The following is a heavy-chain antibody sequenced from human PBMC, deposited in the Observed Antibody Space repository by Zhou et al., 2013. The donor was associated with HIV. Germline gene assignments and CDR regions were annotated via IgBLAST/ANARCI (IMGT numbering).Heavy chain of an antibody. V-gene: IGHV1-46*01. J-gene: IGHJ6*03. CDR3: ARDGPPRATYYYYMDV. Sequence: QVQLVQSGAEVKKPGASVKVSCKASGYTFTSYYMHWVRQAPGQGLEWMGIINPSGGSTSYAQKFQGRVTMTRDTSTSTVYMELSSLRSEDTAVYYCARDGPPRATYYYYMDVWGKGTTVTVSS. CDR1: GYTFTSYY. CDR2: INPSGGST.